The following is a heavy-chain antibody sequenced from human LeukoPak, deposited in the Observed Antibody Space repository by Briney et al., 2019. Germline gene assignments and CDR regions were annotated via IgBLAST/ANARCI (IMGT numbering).Heavy chain of an antibody. V-gene: IGHV3-7*01. J-gene: IGHJ4*02. D-gene: IGHD1-26*01. CDR1: GFTLSSYW. CDR2: IKQDGSEK. CDR3: AREGSQSASGTYPGND. Sequence: GGSLRLSCAASGFTLSSYWMSWVRQAPGKGLEWVANIKQDGSEKYYVDSVKGRFTISRDNAKNSLYLQMNRLRAEDTAVYYCAREGSQSASGTYPGNDWGQGTLVTVSS.